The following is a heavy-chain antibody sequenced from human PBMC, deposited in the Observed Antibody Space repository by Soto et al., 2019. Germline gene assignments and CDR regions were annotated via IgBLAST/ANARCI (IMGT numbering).Heavy chain of an antibody. Sequence: SETLPLTCPVSGASVSSGSQHWSWTRNSPGKGLDCIGFIYTSGSTNYNPSLKSRVTISVDTSKNQFSLKVSSVPAADTAVYFFARDPLGNSSPHFLDQWGQGSLVTVTS. CDR3: ARDPLGNSSPHFLDQ. V-gene: IGHV4-61*01. CDR1: GASVSSGSQH. CDR2: IYTSGST. J-gene: IGHJ4*02. D-gene: IGHD6-13*01.